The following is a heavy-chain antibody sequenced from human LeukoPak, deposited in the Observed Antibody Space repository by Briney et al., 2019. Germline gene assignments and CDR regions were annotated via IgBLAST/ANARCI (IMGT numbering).Heavy chain of an antibody. Sequence: PSETLSLTCTVSGGSISSSSYYWRWIRQPAGKGLEWIGRIYTSGSTNYNPSLKSRVTMSVDTSKNQFSLKLSSVTAADTAVYYCARAPNSRDTPMGGYYFDYWGQGTLVTVSS. V-gene: IGHV4-61*02. CDR1: GGSISSSSYY. CDR3: ARAPNSRDTPMGGYYFDY. D-gene: IGHD5-18*01. J-gene: IGHJ4*02. CDR2: IYTSGST.